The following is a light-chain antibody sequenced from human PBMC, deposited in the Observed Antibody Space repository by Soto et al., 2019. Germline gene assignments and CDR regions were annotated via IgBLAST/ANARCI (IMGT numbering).Light chain of an antibody. Sequence: QSVLTQPPSVSAAPGQMVTISCSGSGSNIGNNFVSWYQQFPGTAPKLLIYDNNKRPSGIPDRFSGSKSGTSATLGITGLQTGDEADYYCGTWDNSLSAYVFGAGTKVTVL. CDR3: GTWDNSLSAYV. V-gene: IGLV1-51*01. CDR1: GSNIGNNF. J-gene: IGLJ1*01. CDR2: DNN.